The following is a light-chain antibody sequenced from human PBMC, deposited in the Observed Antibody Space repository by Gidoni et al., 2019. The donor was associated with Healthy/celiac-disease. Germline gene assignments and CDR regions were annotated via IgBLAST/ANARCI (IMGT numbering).Light chain of an antibody. CDR3: SSYTSSSTLV. J-gene: IGLJ1*01. V-gene: IGLV2-14*01. CDR1: SSDVGGYNY. CDR2: EVS. Sequence: QSALTQPASVSGSPGQSITISCTGTSSDVGGYNYVSLYQQHPGKAPNLMIYEVSNRPSGVSNRFSGSKSGNTASLTISGLQAEDEADYYCSSYTSSSTLVFGTGTKVTVL.